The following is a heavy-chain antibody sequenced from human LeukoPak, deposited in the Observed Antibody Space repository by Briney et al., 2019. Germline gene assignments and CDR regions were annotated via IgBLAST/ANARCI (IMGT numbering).Heavy chain of an antibody. V-gene: IGHV4-59*12. CDR3: ACDQYDSNRFYGMDV. CDR1: GTSISSYY. D-gene: IGHD3-22*01. Sequence: PSETLSLTCTVSGTSISSYYWSWIRQPPGKGLEWIAYFAYSGTSNYNPSLKSRVTFSVDTSKNQFSLKLSSVTAADTAVYYCACDQYDSNRFYGMDVWGQGTTVTVSS. J-gene: IGHJ6*02. CDR2: FAYSGTS.